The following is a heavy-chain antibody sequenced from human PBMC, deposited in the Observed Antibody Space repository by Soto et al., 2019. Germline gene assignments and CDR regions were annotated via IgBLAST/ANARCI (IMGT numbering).Heavy chain of an antibody. CDR1: GFTFSSYG. D-gene: IGHD4-17*01. V-gene: IGHV3-30*18. Sequence: GGSLRLSCAASGFTFSSYGMHWVRQAPGKGLEWVAVISYDGSNKYYADSVKGRFTISRDNSKNTLYLQMNSLRAEDTAVYYCAKELTTVTDTSYYYYYGMDVWGQGTSVTVSS. CDR2: ISYDGSNK. CDR3: AKELTTVTDTSYYYYYGMDV. J-gene: IGHJ6*02.